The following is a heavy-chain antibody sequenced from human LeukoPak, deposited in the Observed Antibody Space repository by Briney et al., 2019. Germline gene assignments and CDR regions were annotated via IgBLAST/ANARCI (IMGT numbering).Heavy chain of an antibody. CDR3: ARVSWSPRDY. V-gene: IGHV3-30*02. CDR1: GFTFSNFG. J-gene: IGHJ4*02. CDR2: IRFDGSNK. Sequence: GGSLRLSCAPSGFTFSNFGMHWVRQAPGKGLGWVAFIRFDGSNKYYADSAKGRFTISRDNSKNTLYLQMNSLRAEDTAVYYCARVSWSPRDYWGQGTLVTVSS. D-gene: IGHD6-13*01.